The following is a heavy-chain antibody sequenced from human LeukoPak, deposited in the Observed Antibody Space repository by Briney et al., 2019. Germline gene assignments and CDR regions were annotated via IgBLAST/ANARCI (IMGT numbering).Heavy chain of an antibody. CDR3: ARPNYYYYMDV. J-gene: IGHJ6*03. CDR2: IYYSGST. CDR1: GYSITSAYY. Sequence: SETLSLTCTVSGYSITSAYYWGWIRQPPGKGLEWIGSIYYSGSTYYNPSLKSRVTISVDTSKNQFSLKLSSVTAADTAVYYCARPNYYYYMDVWGKGTTVTISS. V-gene: IGHV4-38-2*02.